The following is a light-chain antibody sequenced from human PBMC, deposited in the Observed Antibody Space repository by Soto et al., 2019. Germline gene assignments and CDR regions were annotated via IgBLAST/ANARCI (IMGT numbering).Light chain of an antibody. Sequence: EVVLTQSLATLSLSPGDRATLSCRASQSVNNFLAWYQQKPGQTPRLLIYGASNRATGIPDRFSGSGSGTDFTLTISRLEPEDFAVYYCQQYGSSGTFGQGTKV. J-gene: IGKJ1*01. CDR2: GAS. V-gene: IGKV3-20*01. CDR3: QQYGSSGT. CDR1: QSVNNF.